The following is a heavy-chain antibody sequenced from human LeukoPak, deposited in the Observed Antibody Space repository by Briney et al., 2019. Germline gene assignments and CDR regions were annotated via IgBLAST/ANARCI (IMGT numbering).Heavy chain of an antibody. CDR1: GVSISSSSYY. CDR3: ASLWFGITLYNWFDP. V-gene: IGHV4-39*07. CDR2: LYYSGST. Sequence: SETLSLTCTVSGVSISSSSYYWGWIRQPPGKGLEWIGSLYYSGSTYYNPSLKTRVTIAVDTSKKQFSLKLSSVTAADTAVYYCASLWFGITLYNWFDPWGQGTLVTVSS. D-gene: IGHD3-10*01. J-gene: IGHJ5*02.